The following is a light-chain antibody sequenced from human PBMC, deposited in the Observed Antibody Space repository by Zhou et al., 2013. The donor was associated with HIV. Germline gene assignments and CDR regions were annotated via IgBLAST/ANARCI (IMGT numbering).Light chain of an antibody. CDR1: QGIGSY. Sequence: DIQLTQSPSFLSASVGDRVTIACRASQGIGSYLAWYQQKPGKAPKLLIYAASTLQSGVPSRFSGSGSGTEFTLTISSLQPEDFATYYCQQLYSYPGGFTFGPGTKVDIK. V-gene: IGKV1-9*01. J-gene: IGKJ3*01. CDR2: AAS. CDR3: QQLYSYPGGFT.